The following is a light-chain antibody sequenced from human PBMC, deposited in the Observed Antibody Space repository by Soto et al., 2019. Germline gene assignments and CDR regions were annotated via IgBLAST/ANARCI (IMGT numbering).Light chain of an antibody. CDR2: ATS. V-gene: IGKV3-11*01. CDR1: QNMTSY. Sequence: IVFTLSPATLSLSPGGSATLSRTASQNMTSYLAWYQQKPGQAPRLLIYATSNRATGIPARFSGGGSGTDFTLSISGLEPEDFAVYYCKQRSSWPFTFGTGTKVDIK. J-gene: IGKJ3*01. CDR3: KQRSSWPFT.